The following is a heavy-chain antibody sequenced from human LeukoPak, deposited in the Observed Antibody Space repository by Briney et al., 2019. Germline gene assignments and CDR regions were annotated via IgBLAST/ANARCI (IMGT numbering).Heavy chain of an antibody. V-gene: IGHV3-53*01. D-gene: IGHD5-18*01. CDR2: IYSGGST. CDR3: AKDSYSKGDY. J-gene: IGHJ4*02. CDR1: GFTVSSNY. Sequence: GGSLRLSRAASGFTVSSNYMSWVRQAPGKGLEWVSVIYSGGSTYYADSVKGRFTISRDNAKNSLYLQMNSLRAEDTGVYYCAKDSYSKGDYWGQGVLVTVSS.